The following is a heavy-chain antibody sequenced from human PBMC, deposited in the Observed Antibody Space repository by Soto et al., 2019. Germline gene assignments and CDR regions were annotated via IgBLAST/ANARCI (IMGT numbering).Heavy chain of an antibody. J-gene: IGHJ5*02. CDR1: GGSFSGYY. CDR2: INHSGST. V-gene: IGHV4-34*01. Sequence: SETLSLTCAVYGGSFSGYYWSWIRQPPGKGLEWIGVINHSGSTNYNPSLRSRVTISVDTSKSQFSLKLSSVTAADTAVYYCARVRITMVRGLIITNVRWIDPWGQGTLVTVSS. CDR3: ARVRITMVRGLIITNVRWIDP. D-gene: IGHD3-10*01.